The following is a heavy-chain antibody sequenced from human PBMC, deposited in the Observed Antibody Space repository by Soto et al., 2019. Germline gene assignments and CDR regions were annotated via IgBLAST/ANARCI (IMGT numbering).Heavy chain of an antibody. CDR3: TRVSRGHWVDY. J-gene: IGHJ4*02. D-gene: IGHD3-10*01. V-gene: IGHV3-7*03. CDR2: INPDGSAK. CDR1: HFSFSTSW. Sequence: EVYLVESGGGLVQPGGSLRFSCAASHFSFSTSWMNWIRQAPGKGLEWVANINPDGSAKYYVDSLKGRFTISRDNAKNSLDLQMNSLRAEDTAVYFCTRVSRGHWVDYWGQGALVTVSS.